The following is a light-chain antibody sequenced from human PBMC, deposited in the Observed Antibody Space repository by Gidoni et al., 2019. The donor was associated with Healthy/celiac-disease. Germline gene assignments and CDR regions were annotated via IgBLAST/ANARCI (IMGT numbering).Light chain of an antibody. Sequence: SYVLTQPPSGSVAPGQTARITCGGNNIGSKSVHWYQQKPGQAPVLVVYDDSDRPSGSPERFSGSNSGNTATLTISRVEAGDEADYYCQVWDSSSDHHYVFGTGTTVTVL. J-gene: IGLJ1*01. CDR2: DDS. V-gene: IGLV3-21*02. CDR3: QVWDSSSDHHYV. CDR1: NIGSKS.